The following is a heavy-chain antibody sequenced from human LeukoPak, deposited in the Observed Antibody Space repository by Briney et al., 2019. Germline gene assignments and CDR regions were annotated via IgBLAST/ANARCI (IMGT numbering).Heavy chain of an antibody. D-gene: IGHD3-10*01. V-gene: IGHV4-34*01. CDR2: INHSGST. Sequence: KPSETLSLTCAVYGGSFSGYYWSWIRQPPGEGLEWIGEINHSGSTNYNPSLKSRVTISVDTSKNQFSLKLSSVTAADTAVYYYAGGHRTRGLDYYYMDVWGKGTTVTVSS. J-gene: IGHJ6*03. CDR1: GGSFSGYY. CDR3: AGGHRTRGLDYYYMDV.